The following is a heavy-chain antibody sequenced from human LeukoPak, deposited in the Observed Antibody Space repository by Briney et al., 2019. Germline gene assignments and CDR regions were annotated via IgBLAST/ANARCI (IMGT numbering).Heavy chain of an antibody. CDR2: ISYDGSNK. CDR1: GFTFSSYG. D-gene: IGHD3-10*01. V-gene: IGHV3-30*18. J-gene: IGHJ4*02. CDR3: AKLLWFGDPGSFDY. Sequence: GGSLRLSCAASGFTFSSYGVHWVRQAPGKGLEGVAVISYDGSNKFYADSVKGRFTISRDNSKNTLYLQMNSLRAEDTAVYYCAKLLWFGDPGSFDYWGQGTLVTVSS.